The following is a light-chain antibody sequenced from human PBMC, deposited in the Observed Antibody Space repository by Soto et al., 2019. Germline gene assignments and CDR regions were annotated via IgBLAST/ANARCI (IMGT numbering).Light chain of an antibody. V-gene: IGKV1-5*03. CDR3: QHYNSYSPC. J-gene: IGKJ2*03. CDR1: QSISSW. CDR2: KAS. Sequence: DIQMTQSPSTLSASVGDRVTITCRASQSISSWLAWYQQKPGKAPKLLIYKASSLESGVPSRFSGSGSGTAFTLTISILQPDDFATYCCQHYNSYSPCFGQGTKLEIK.